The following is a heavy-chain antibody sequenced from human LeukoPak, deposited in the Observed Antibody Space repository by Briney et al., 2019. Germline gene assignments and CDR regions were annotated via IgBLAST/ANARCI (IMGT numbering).Heavy chain of an antibody. CDR1: GFTFSSYA. J-gene: IGHJ5*02. Sequence: GGSLRLSCAASGFTFSSYAMSWVRQAPGKGLEWVSAISGSGGSTYYADSVKGRFTISRDNAKNSLYLQMNSLRAEDTAVYYCARDSSGYFHWFDPWGQGTLVTVSS. D-gene: IGHD3-22*01. CDR2: ISGSGGST. CDR3: ARDSSGYFHWFDP. V-gene: IGHV3-23*01.